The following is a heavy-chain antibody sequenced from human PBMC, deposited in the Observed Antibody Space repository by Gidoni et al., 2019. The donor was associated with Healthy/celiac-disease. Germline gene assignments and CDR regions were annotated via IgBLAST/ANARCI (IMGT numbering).Heavy chain of an antibody. CDR1: GFTFSSYS. Sequence: EVQLVECGGGLVKPGGSLRLSCAASGFTFSSYSMTWVRQAPGKGMEWVSSISSSSSYIYYADSVKGRFTISRDNAKNSLYLQMNSLRAEDTAVYYCASSGYSSSWYLVYWGQGTLVTVSS. CDR3: ASSGYSSSWYLVY. D-gene: IGHD6-13*01. V-gene: IGHV3-21*01. CDR2: ISSSSSYI. J-gene: IGHJ4*02.